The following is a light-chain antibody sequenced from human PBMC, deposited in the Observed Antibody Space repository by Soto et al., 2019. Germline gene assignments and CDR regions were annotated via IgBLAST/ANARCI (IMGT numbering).Light chain of an antibody. J-gene: IGLJ1*01. V-gene: IGLV2-23*01. CDR1: SSDVGAYNS. CDR2: KGT. CDR3: CSSAPESTYV. Sequence: QSALAQPDSVSASPGQSITISCTGTSSDVGAYNSVSWYQQHPHKAPQVIIYKGTQRPSGVSNRFSSSRSGNAASLTISGLQADDEADYFCCSSAPESTYVFGSGTKVTVL.